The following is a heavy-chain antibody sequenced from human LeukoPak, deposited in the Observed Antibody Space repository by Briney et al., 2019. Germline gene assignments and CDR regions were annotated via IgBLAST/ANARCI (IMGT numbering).Heavy chain of an antibody. CDR2: ISSSSSTI. CDR1: GFTFSSYS. Sequence: GGSLRLSCAASGFTFSSYSMNWVRQAPGKGLEWVSYISSSSSTIYYADSVKGRFTISRDNAKNSLYLQMNSLRAEDTAVYYCARERMAYCSSTSCVKPYYYYMDVWGKGTTVTVSS. D-gene: IGHD2-2*01. CDR3: ARERMAYCSSTSCVKPYYYYMDV. J-gene: IGHJ6*03. V-gene: IGHV3-48*01.